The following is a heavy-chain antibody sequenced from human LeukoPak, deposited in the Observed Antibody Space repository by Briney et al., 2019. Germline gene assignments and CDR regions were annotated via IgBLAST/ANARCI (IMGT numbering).Heavy chain of an antibody. CDR1: GGSISSNTYY. D-gene: IGHD6-13*01. V-gene: IGHV4-39*01. Sequence: PSETLSLTCTVSGGSISSNTYYWGWIRQPPGKGLEWIVSIYYSGSTYYNPYLKSRVTISVNTPKNQFSQKLTSVTAADPAVYFCARHLVGQQLVLLRFDWFDPWGQGTLVTVSS. CDR2: IYYSGST. CDR3: ARHLVGQQLVLLRFDWFDP. J-gene: IGHJ5*02.